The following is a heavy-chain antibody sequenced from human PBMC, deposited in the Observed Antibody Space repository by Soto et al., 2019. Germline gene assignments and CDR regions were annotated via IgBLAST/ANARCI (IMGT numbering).Heavy chain of an antibody. D-gene: IGHD2-2*01. CDR3: ARAPHQLSADYYYFAMDV. V-gene: IGHV3-53*01. CDR2: IYSGGST. CDR1: GFTVSSNY. Sequence: EVQLVESGGGLIQPGGSLRLSCAASGFTVSSNYMSWVRQAPGKGLEWVSVIYSGGSTYYADSVKGRFTISRDNSKNPLYLQMNSLIAEDTAVYYCARAPHQLSADYYYFAMDVWCQGTTVTVSS. J-gene: IGHJ6*02.